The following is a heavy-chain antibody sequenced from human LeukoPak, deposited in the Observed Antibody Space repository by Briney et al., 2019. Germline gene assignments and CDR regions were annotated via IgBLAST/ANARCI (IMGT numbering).Heavy chain of an antibody. CDR3: VKGSESYCDSKSDY. V-gene: IGHV3-64*05. D-gene: IGHD3-22*01. Sequence: PGGSLRLSCSASGFFFSSFAMHWVRQAPGKGLEYVSCISSNGGRIYYADSLKGRITISRDNSKNTLYVQMSSLRVEDTAVYYCVKGSESYCDSKSDYWGQGTLVTVSS. CDR2: ISSNGGRI. J-gene: IGHJ4*02. CDR1: GFFFSSFA.